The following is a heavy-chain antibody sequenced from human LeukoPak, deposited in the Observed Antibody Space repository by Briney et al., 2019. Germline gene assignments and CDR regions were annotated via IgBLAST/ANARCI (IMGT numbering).Heavy chain of an antibody. CDR2: MNPNSGNT. CDR3: ARGGRGPYYYYYYMDV. CDR1: GYTFTSYD. D-gene: IGHD3-10*01. J-gene: IGHJ6*03. Sequence: ASVKVSCKASGYTFTSYDINWVRQATGQGLEWMGWMNPNSGNTGYAQKFQGRVTMTRNTSISTAYMELSSLRSEGTAVYYCARGGRGPYYYYYYMDVWGKGTTVTVSS. V-gene: IGHV1-8*01.